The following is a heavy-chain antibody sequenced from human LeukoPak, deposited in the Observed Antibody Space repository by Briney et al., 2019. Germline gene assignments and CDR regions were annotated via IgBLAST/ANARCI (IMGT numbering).Heavy chain of an antibody. CDR3: ARDGSNRWFDP. D-gene: IGHD1-26*01. CDR1: GGSISSGSYY. J-gene: IGHJ5*02. V-gene: IGHV4-61*02. Sequence: PSETLSLTCTVSGGSISSGSYYWSWIRQPAGKGLEWIGRFDTSGGTKYSPSLESRVTISLDTSKNQFSLKLSSVTAADTAVYYCARDGSNRWFDPWGQGILVTVSS. CDR2: FDTSGGT.